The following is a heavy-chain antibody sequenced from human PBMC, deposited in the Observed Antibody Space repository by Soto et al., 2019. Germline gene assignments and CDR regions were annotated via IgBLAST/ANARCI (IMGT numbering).Heavy chain of an antibody. CDR1: GYTFTSYD. J-gene: IGHJ5*02. D-gene: IGHD6-19*01. CDR2: MNPNSGNT. CDR3: AREAVAGTWFLFRRKQNWFDP. V-gene: IGHV1-8*01. Sequence: GASVKVSCKASGYTFTSYDINWVRQATGQGLEWMGWMNPNSGNTGYAQKFQGRVTMTRNTSISTAYMELSSLRSEDTAVYYCAREAVAGTWFLFRRKQNWFDPWGQGTLVTVSS.